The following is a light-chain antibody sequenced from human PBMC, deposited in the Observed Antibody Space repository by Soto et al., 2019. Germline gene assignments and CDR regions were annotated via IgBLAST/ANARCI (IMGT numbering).Light chain of an antibody. J-gene: IGKJ1*01. CDR2: AAS. V-gene: IGKV1-27*01. CDR1: QDIGDY. CDR3: QKYNKAPWT. Sequence: DIQMTQSPSSLSASLGDRVTITCRASQDIGDYLAWYQQKPGNPPNLLISAASTLQSGVPSRFRGSGGGTDFTLTITSLQPEDVATYYCQKYNKAPWTFGQETKVEIK.